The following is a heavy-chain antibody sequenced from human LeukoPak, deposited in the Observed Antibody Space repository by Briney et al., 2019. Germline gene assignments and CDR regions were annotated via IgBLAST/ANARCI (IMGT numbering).Heavy chain of an antibody. V-gene: IGHV1-46*01. J-gene: IGHJ3*02. CDR3: ARIGTGTGRDAFDI. D-gene: IGHD1-1*01. Sequence: ASVKVSCKASGYTFTSYYMHWVRQAPGQGLEWMGIINPSGGSTSYAQKFQGRVTMTTDTSTSTAYMELRSLRSDDTAVYYCARIGTGTGRDAFDIWGQGTMVTVSS. CDR1: GYTFTSYY. CDR2: INPSGGST.